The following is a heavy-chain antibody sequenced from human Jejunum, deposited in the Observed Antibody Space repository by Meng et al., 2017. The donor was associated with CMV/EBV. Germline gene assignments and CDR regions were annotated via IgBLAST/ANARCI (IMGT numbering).Heavy chain of an antibody. V-gene: IGHV4-59*01. D-gene: IGHD3-10*01. CDR2: ISYSGST. J-gene: IGHJ4*02. CDR3: ARWSGSGNYPSADY. CDR1: RGSITYNS. Sequence: VSRGSITYNSWSWIRQSARKGLEWIGSISYSGSTNYNPSLKSRVTISMDTSENQFSLKVSSVTAGDTAVYYCARWSGSGNYPSADYWGQGTLVTVSS.